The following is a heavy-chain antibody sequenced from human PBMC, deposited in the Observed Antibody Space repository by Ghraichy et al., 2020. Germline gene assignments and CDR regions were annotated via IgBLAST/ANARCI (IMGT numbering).Heavy chain of an antibody. CDR3: ARGSAVVRFYYYDGMDV. Sequence: GGSLRLSCSASGFPLSDYSMNWVRQAPGKRLEWLSYITSSGRFRSYADSVKGRFTISRDNAKNSVDLQINSLRDEDTAVYYCARGSAVVRFYYYDGMDVWGQGTTVTV. D-gene: IGHD3-22*01. CDR2: ITSSGRFR. V-gene: IGHV3-48*02. J-gene: IGHJ6*02. CDR1: GFPLSDYS.